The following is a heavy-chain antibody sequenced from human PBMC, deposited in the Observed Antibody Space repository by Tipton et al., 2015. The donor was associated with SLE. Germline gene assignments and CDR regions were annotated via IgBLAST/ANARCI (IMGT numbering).Heavy chain of an antibody. CDR1: GGSISSYY. CDR3: ARHDGQWDAFDI. V-gene: IGHV4-59*08. D-gene: IGHD6-19*01. Sequence: TLSLTCTVSGGSISSYYWGWIRQPPGKGLEWIGYIYYSGSTNYNPSLKSRVTILVDTSKNQFSLKLSSVTAADTAVYYCARHDGQWDAFDIWGQGTVVTVSS. CDR2: IYYSGST. J-gene: IGHJ3*02.